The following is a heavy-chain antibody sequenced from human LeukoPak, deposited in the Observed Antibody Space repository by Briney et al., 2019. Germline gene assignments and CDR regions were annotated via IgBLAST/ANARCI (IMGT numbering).Heavy chain of an antibody. V-gene: IGHV1-2*02. CDR2: INSNSGGT. CDR1: GYTFTGYY. D-gene: IGHD3-10*01. CDR3: AREVERRSLWFGESHSYYFDY. J-gene: IGHJ4*02. Sequence: GASVKVSCKASGYTFTGYYMHWVRQAPGQGLEWMGWINSNSGGTNYAQKFQGRVTMTRDTSISTAYMELSRLRSDDTAVYYCAREVERRSLWFGESHSYYFDYWGQGTLVTVSS.